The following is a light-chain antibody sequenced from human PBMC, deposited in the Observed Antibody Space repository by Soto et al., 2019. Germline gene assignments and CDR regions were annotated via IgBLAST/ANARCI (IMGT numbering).Light chain of an antibody. CDR2: EVS. J-gene: IGLJ2*01. CDR3: SSYTSSDVV. CDR1: SSDVGGYNY. Sequence: QSALTQPASVSGSPGQSITISCTGTSSDVGGYNYVSWYQQHPGKAPKLMIYEVSNRPSGVSNRFSGSKSGNTASLTISGLQAEDEADYYCSSYTSSDVVFGVGTKLPVL. V-gene: IGLV2-14*01.